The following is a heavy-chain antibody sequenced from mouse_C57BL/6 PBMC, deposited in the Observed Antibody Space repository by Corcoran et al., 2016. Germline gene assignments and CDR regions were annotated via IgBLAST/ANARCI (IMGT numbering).Heavy chain of an antibody. Sequence: QVQLKQSGAELVRPGASVKLSCKASGYTFTDYYINCVKQRPGQGLEWIARIYPGSGNTYYNEKFKGKATLTAEKSSSTAYMQLSSLTSEDSAVYFCARSGRTVAWFAYWGQGTLVTVSA. CDR2: IYPGSGNT. D-gene: IGHD1-1*01. CDR3: ARSGRTVAWFAY. V-gene: IGHV1-76*01. CDR1: GYTFTDYY. J-gene: IGHJ3*01.